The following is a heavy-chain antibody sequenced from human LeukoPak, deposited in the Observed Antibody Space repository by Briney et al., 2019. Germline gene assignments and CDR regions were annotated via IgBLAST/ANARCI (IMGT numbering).Heavy chain of an antibody. Sequence: PGGSLRLSCAASGFTFSSYAMSWVRQAPGKGLEWVSAISGSGASTYYADSVKGRFTISRDNSKNTLYLQMNSLRAEDTAVYYCAKALLRFLEWSPPDAFDIWGQGTMVTVSS. D-gene: IGHD3-3*01. CDR3: AKALLRFLEWSPPDAFDI. V-gene: IGHV3-23*01. J-gene: IGHJ3*02. CDR1: GFTFSSYA. CDR2: ISGSGAST.